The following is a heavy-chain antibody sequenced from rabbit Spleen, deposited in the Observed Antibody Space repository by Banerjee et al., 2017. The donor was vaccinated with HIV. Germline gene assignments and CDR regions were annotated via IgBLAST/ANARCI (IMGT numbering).Heavy chain of an antibody. V-gene: IGHV1S45*01. CDR2: INSGSGDT. CDR1: GFSFSNKAV. D-gene: IGHD3-1*01. CDR3: GRQVSAIDL. J-gene: IGHJ3*01. Sequence: QEQLVESGGGLVRPEGSLKLSCTASGFSFSNKAVMCWVRQAPGKGLQWIACINSGSGDTYYANWAKGRFTISKTSSTTVTLQMTSLTAADTATYFCGRQVSAIDLWGQGTLVTVS.